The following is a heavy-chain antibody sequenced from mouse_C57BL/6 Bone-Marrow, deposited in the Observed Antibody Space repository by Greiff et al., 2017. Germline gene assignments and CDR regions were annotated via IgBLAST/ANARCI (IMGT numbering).Heavy chain of an antibody. CDR2: INYDGSST. CDR1: GFTFSDYY. D-gene: IGHD1-1*01. Sequence: EVMLVESEGGLVQPGSSMKLSCTASGFTFSDYYMAWVRQVPEKGLEWVANINYDGSSTYYLDSLKSRFIISSDNAKNILYLQMSSLKSEDTATYYCARSDYYCSSYDWYFDVWGTGTTVTVSS. V-gene: IGHV5-16*01. J-gene: IGHJ1*03. CDR3: ARSDYYCSSYDWYFDV.